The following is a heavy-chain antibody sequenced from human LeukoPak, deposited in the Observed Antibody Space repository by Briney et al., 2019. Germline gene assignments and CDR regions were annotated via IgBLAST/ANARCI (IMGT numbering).Heavy chain of an antibody. J-gene: IGHJ4*02. Sequence: GGSLRLSCAVSGFTVTVNYMSWVRQAPGKGLEWVSAISGSGGSTYYADSVKGRFTISRDNSKNTLYLQMNSLRAEDTAVYYCAKVKSSGWYYFDYWGQGTLVTVSS. CDR3: AKVKSSGWYYFDY. CDR2: ISGSGGST. D-gene: IGHD6-19*01. V-gene: IGHV3-23*01. CDR1: GFTVTVNY.